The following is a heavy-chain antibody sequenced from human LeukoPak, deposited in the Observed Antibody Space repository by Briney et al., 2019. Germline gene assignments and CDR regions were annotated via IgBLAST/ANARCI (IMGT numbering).Heavy chain of an antibody. CDR1: GFTVSSYS. CDR2: ISSGSSTI. J-gene: IGHJ4*02. D-gene: IGHD3-3*01. CDR3: ARDRVWSGYHYFDY. V-gene: IGHV3-48*01. Sequence: GGSLRLSCAASGFTVSSYSRDWVGQDPGKGLEGVTCISSGSSTIYYADSVKGRFTISRDNAENSLYLQMNSLRAEDTAVYYCARDRVWSGYHYFDYWGQGTLVTVSS.